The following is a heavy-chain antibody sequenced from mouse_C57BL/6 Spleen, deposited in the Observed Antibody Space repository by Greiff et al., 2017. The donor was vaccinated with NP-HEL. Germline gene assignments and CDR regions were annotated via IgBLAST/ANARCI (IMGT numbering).Heavy chain of an antibody. J-gene: IGHJ1*03. CDR3: ARLGYDYDRYFDG. V-gene: IGHV1-52*01. CDR2: IDPSDSET. D-gene: IGHD2-4*01. CDR1: GYTFTSYW. Sequence: QVQLQQPGAELVRPGSSVKLSCKASGYTFTSYWMHWVKQRPIQGLEWIGNIDPSDSETHYNQKFTDKATLTVDKSSSTAYMQLSSLTSEDSAVYYCARLGYDYDRYFDGGGTGTTVTVSS.